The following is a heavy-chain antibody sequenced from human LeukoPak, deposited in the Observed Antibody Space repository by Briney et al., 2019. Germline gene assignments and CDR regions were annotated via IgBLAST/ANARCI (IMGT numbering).Heavy chain of an antibody. CDR1: GYTFTGHY. V-gene: IGHV1-2*06. D-gene: IGHD6-13*01. J-gene: IGHJ5*02. CDR2: INPNTGAA. CDR3: AREVGYSSSWYGWIDP. Sequence: ASVKVTCKASGYTFTGHYMHWVRQAPGQGLEWMGRINPNTGAADYAQKFQGRVTMTRDASISTAYMEVHRLRSDDTAVYFCAREVGYSSSWYGWIDPWGQGTLVPVSS.